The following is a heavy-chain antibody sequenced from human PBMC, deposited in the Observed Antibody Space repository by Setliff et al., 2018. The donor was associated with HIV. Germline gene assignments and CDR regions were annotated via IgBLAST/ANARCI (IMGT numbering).Heavy chain of an antibody. CDR1: GYSISSGYY. CDR2: IYHSGST. J-gene: IGHJ4*02. V-gene: IGHV4-38-2*02. CDR3: ARIPIGGVGATSY. D-gene: IGHD1-26*01. Sequence: SETLSLTCTVSGYSISSGYYWGWIRQPPGKGLEWIANIYHSGSTYYNPSLKSRVTISVDTSKNQFSLKLSSVTAADTAVYYCARIPIGGVGATSYWGQGTLVTVSS.